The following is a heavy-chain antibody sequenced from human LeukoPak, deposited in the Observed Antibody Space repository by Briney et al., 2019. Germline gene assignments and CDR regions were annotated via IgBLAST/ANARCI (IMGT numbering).Heavy chain of an antibody. D-gene: IGHD4-17*01. CDR1: GGSISSSSYY. CDR2: IYYSGST. V-gene: IGHV4-39*07. Sequence: SETLSLTCTVSGGSISSSSYYWGWIRQPPGKGLEWIGSIYYSGSTYYNPSLKSRVTISVDTSKNQFSLKLSSVTAADTAVYYCARGPTTVTRAFDYWGQGTLVAVSS. J-gene: IGHJ4*02. CDR3: ARGPTTVTRAFDY.